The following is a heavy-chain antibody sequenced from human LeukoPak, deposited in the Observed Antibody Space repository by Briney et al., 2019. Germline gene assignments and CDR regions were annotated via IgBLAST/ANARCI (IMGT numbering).Heavy chain of an antibody. Sequence: SQTLSLTCTVSGGSISSGGYYWSWIRQHPGKGLEWIGYIYYSGSTYYNPSLKSRVTISVDTSKNQFSLKLSSVTAADTAVYYCAGGSSGSGSYYPSIDYWGQGTLVTVSS. J-gene: IGHJ4*02. V-gene: IGHV4-31*03. CDR1: GGSISSGGYY. D-gene: IGHD3-10*01. CDR3: AGGSSGSGSYYPSIDY. CDR2: IYYSGST.